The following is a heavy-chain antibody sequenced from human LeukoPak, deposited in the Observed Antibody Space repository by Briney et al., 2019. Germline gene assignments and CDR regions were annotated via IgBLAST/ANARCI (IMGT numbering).Heavy chain of an antibody. J-gene: IGHJ5*02. CDR1: GGSISSGGYS. V-gene: IGHV4-30-2*01. CDR3: AGLTGGWFDP. D-gene: IGHD3-9*01. Sequence: PSETLSLTCTVSGGSISSGGYSWSWIRQPPGKGLEWIGYIYHSGSTYYNPSLKSRVTMSVDRSKNQFSLKLSSVTAADTAVYYCAGLTGGWFDPWGQGTLVTVSS. CDR2: IYHSGST.